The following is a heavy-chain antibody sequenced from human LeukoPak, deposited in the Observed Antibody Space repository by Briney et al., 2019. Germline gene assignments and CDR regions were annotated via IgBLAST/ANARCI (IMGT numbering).Heavy chain of an antibody. CDR2: LKSKIDGGTT. V-gene: IGHV3-15*01. CDR3: TTDRYDFWSGYYDY. D-gene: IGHD3-3*01. J-gene: IGHJ4*02. CDR1: GFTFSNAW. Sequence: PGGSLRLSCAASGFTFSNAWMSWVRQAPGKGLEWVGRLKSKIDGGTTDYAAPVKGRFTISRDDSKNTLYLQMNSLKTEDTAVYYCTTDRYDFWSGYYDYWGQGTLVTVSS.